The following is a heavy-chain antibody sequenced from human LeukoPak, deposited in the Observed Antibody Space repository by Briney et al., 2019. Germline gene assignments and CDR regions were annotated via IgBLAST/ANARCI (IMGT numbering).Heavy chain of an antibody. J-gene: IGHJ5*02. V-gene: IGHV1-69*05. CDR2: IILISPTA. Sequence: SVTVSCKAPGGTLITHAVSWVRQAPGQGLEWMGGIILISPTANYAQKFQDRVTITMDQYTTYMELSSLRSDNTAVYYGATGRVSDTTLVSWFDTWGQGTLVTVSS. D-gene: IGHD5-18*01. CDR1: GGTLITHA. CDR3: ATGRVSDTTLVSWFDT.